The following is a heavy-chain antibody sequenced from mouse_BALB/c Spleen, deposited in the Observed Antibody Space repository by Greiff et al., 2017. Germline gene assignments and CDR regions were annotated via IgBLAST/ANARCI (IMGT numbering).Heavy chain of an antibody. CDR2: ISYSGST. Sequence: EVKLVESGPGLVKPSQSLSLTCTVTGYSITSYYAWNWIRQFPGNILEWMGYISYSGSTSYNPSLKSRISSSRDTSKNQFFLQLNSVTTEDTATYYCARSSLYDYAMDYWGQGTSGTVSS. D-gene: IGHD2-3*01. CDR3: ARSSLYDYAMDY. J-gene: IGHJ4*01. V-gene: IGHV3-2*02. CDR1: GYSITSYYA.